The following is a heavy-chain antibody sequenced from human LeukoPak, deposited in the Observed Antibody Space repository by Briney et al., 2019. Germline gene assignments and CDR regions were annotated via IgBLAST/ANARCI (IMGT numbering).Heavy chain of an antibody. J-gene: IGHJ5*02. CDR3: AGDYGDLLTGIGFDT. D-gene: IGHD4-17*01. Sequence: PSETLSLTCTVSGGSISSGDYYWSWIRQPPGKGLEWIGHIYYSGSTYYNPSLKSRVTISIQTSKNQFSLKLTSVTAADTAVYYCAGDYGDLLTGIGFDTWGQGTLVTVSS. V-gene: IGHV4-30-4*02. CDR2: IYYSGST. CDR1: GGSISSGDYY.